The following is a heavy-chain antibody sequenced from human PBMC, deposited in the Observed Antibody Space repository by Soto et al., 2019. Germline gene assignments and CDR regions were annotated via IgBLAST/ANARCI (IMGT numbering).Heavy chain of an antibody. CDR1: GYTFTSYD. Sequence: QVQLVQSGAEVKKPGASVKVSCKASGYTFTSYDINWVRQATGQGLEWMGWMNPNSGNTGYAQKFQDRVTMTRNTSISTAYMELSSLRSEDTAVYYCARGRSTLGYYDSSGYLVNAFAIWGQGTMVTVSS. CDR2: MNPNSGNT. CDR3: ARGRSTLGYYDSSGYLVNAFAI. V-gene: IGHV1-8*01. J-gene: IGHJ3*02. D-gene: IGHD3-22*01.